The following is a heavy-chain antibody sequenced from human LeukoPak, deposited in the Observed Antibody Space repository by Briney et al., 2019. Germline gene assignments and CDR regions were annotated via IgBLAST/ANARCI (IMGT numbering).Heavy chain of an antibody. D-gene: IGHD5-12*01. J-gene: IGHJ4*02. V-gene: IGHV1-18*01. Sequence: ASVKVSCKASGYTFTSYGISWVRQAPGQGLEWMGWISAYSGNTNYAQKLQGRVTMTTDTSTSTAYMELRSLRSDDTAVYYCARTLGGWLPPHHFDYWGQGTLVTVSS. CDR2: ISAYSGNT. CDR3: ARTLGGWLPPHHFDY. CDR1: GYTFTSYG.